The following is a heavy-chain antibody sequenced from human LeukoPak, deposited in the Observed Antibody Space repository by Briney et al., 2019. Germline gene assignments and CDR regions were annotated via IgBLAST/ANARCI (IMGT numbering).Heavy chain of an antibody. Sequence: GGSLRLSCAASGFTFSRYWMSWVRPAPGKGLEWVANIKEDGSEKYSVDSVRGRFTVYRDNAEHSLYLQMNSVRAEDTAVYYCARGGIYIPPYYYYYMDVWGRGTTVTVSS. V-gene: IGHV3-7*01. J-gene: IGHJ6*03. D-gene: IGHD3-16*01. CDR2: IKEDGSEK. CDR1: GFTFSRYW. CDR3: ARGGIYIPPYYYYYMDV.